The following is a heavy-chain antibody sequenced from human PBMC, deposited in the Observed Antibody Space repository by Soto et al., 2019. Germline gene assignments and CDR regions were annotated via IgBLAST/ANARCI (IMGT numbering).Heavy chain of an antibody. CDR3: ASGRYDASGYFDY. CDR1: GNTFTYVY. CDR2: ITPFNGNT. V-gene: IGHV1-45*02. J-gene: IGHJ4*02. D-gene: IGHD3-22*01. Sequence: SVKVSCKGSGNTFTYVYLHWVRQAPGQALEWMGWITPFNGNTKYAQKFQDRVTFTGDTSLSTAYMELSSLRSDDTAMFYCASGRYDASGYFDYWGQGTLVTVSS.